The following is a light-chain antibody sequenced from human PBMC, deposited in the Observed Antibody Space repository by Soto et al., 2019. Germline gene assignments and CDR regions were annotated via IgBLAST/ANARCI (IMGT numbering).Light chain of an antibody. CDR2: DVR. J-gene: IGLJ2*01. CDR3: SSYTSANTFV. V-gene: IGLV2-14*01. CDR1: NSDVGGYNS. Sequence: QSALTQPASVSGSPGQSITISCAGTNSDVGGYNSVSWYQHHPGKAPTLMVYDVRDRPSGVSNRFSGSKSGNTASLTISGLQAEDEADYYCSSYTSANTFVFGGGTKLTVL.